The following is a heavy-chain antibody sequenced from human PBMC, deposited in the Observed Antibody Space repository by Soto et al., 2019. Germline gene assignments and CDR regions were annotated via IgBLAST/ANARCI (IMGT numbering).Heavy chain of an antibody. CDR1: GYTFTSYG. Sequence: ASVKGSCKASGYTFTSYGISWVRQAPGQGLEWMGWISAYNGNTNYAQKLQGRVTMTTDTSTSTAYMELRSLRSDDTAVYYCARDDHPPIRAPGPHYYYHGRDVWGQVTLVTVSS. J-gene: IGHJ6*02. CDR3: ARDDHPPIRAPGPHYYYHGRDV. CDR2: ISAYNGNT. V-gene: IGHV1-18*04.